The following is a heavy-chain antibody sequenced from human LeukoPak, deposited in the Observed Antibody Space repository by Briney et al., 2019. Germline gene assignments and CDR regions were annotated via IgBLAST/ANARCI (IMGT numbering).Heavy chain of an antibody. J-gene: IGHJ4*02. Sequence: GESLKISCKGSGYSFTNYWIGWVRQMPGKGLEWVGIIYPGDSDTKYSPSFQGQATISADKSISTAYLQWSGLKASDTAMYYCARHYYGSGSYPDYWGQGTLVTVSS. V-gene: IGHV5-51*01. CDR2: IYPGDSDT. D-gene: IGHD3-10*01. CDR1: GYSFTNYW. CDR3: ARHYYGSGSYPDY.